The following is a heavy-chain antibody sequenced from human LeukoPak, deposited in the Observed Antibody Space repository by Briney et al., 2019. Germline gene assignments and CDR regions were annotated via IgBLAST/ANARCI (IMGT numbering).Heavy chain of an antibody. CDR3: AKFGYYDFWSGYLRY. D-gene: IGHD3-3*01. J-gene: IGHJ4*02. CDR1: GFTFSSYA. V-gene: IGHV3-23*01. Sequence: PGGSLRLSCAASGFTFSSYAMSWVRQSPGKGLEWVPAISGSGGSTYYADSVKGRFTISRDNSKNTLYLQISSLRAEDTAVYYCAKFGYYDFWSGYLRYWGQGTLVTVSS. CDR2: ISGSGGST.